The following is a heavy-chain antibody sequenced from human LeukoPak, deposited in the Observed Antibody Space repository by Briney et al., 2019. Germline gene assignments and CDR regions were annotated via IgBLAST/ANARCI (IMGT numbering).Heavy chain of an antibody. Sequence: ASVKVSCKASGYTFTSYALHWVRQAPGQRLEWMGWINAGNGNTKYSQKFQGRVTITRDTSASTAYMELSSLRSEDTAVYYCARDLVRWGSVPPFDYWGQGTLVTVSS. CDR2: INAGNGNT. D-gene: IGHD3-16*01. CDR3: ARDLVRWGSVPPFDY. CDR1: GYTFTSYA. V-gene: IGHV1-3*01. J-gene: IGHJ4*02.